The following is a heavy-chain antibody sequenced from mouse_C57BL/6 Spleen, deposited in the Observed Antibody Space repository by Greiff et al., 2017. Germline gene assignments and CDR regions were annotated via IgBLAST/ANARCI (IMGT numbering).Heavy chain of an antibody. Sequence: QVQLKQSGAELVKPGASVKISCKASGYAFSSYWMNWVKQRPGKGLEWIGQIYPGDGDTNYNGKFKGKATLTADKSSSTAYMQLSSLTSEDSAVYFCARTAQATPYAMDYWGQGTSVTVSS. CDR1: GYAFSSYW. V-gene: IGHV1-80*01. D-gene: IGHD3-2*02. CDR3: ARTAQATPYAMDY. J-gene: IGHJ4*01. CDR2: IYPGDGDT.